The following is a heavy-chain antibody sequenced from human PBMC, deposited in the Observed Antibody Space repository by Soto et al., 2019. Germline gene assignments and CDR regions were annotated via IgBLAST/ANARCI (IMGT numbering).Heavy chain of an antibody. D-gene: IGHD4-4*01. J-gene: IGHJ4*02. CDR1: GFSFSSYA. CDR3: ARGHHSNYLSSVDY. CDR2: VSGTGGST. V-gene: IGHV3-23*01. Sequence: EVQLLESGGDLVQPGGSLRLSCAASGFSFSSYAMSWVRQAPGKGLAWVSAVSGTGGSTYYADSVKGRFTISRDNSKNTLSLQMNSLRAEDTAVYYCARGHHSNYLSSVDYWGQGTQVTVSS.